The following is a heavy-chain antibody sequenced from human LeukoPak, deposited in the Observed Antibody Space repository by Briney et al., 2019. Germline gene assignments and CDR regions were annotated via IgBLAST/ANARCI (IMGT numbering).Heavy chain of an antibody. CDR2: IRYDGSNK. Sequence: GSLRLSCAASGFTFSSYGMHWVRQAPGKGLEWVAFIRYDGSNKYCADSVKGRFTISRDNSKNTLYLQMNSLRPEDTAVYYCATSLYCSSASCPFDDWGQGTLVTVSS. J-gene: IGHJ4*02. CDR1: GFTFSSYG. CDR3: ATSLYCSSASCPFDD. D-gene: IGHD2-2*01. V-gene: IGHV3-30*02.